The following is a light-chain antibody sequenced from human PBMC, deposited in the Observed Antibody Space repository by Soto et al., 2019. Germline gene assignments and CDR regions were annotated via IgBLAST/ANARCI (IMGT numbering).Light chain of an antibody. CDR1: QSVSSSY. J-gene: IGKJ2*01. V-gene: IGKV3-20*01. CDR2: GAS. CDR3: QQYGYSLYT. Sequence: EIVMTQSPATLSLSPGEKATLSCRASQSVSSSYLVWYQQKPGQAPRLLIYGASSRATGIPDRFSGSGSGTDFTLTISRLEPEDFAVYYCQQYGYSLYTFGQGTKLEIK.